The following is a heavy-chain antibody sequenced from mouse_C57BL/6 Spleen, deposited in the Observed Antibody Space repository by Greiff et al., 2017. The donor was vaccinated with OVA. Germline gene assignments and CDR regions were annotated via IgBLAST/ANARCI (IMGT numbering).Heavy chain of an antibody. CDR3: ARVDWYYCDY. CDR2: ISDGGSYT. V-gene: IGHV5-4*03. D-gene: IGHD4-1*01. Sequence: EVKVVESGGGLVKPGGSLKLSCAASGFTFSSYAMSWVRQTPEKRLEWVATISDGGSYTYYPDNVKGRFTISRDNAKNNLYLQMSHLKSEDTAMYYCARVDWYYCDYWGQGTTLTVSS. CDR1: GFTFSSYA. J-gene: IGHJ2*01.